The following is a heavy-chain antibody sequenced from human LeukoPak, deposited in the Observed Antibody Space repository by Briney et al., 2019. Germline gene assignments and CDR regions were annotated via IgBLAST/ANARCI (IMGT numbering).Heavy chain of an antibody. CDR3: GRGGGGELLGSYVGDYVLGSGWFDP. CDR1: GYSINSGYF. D-gene: IGHD3-16*01. Sequence: PSETPSLTCTVSGYSINSGYFCGWIRQSPGKGLEWIGSIFDSGSTYYNPSLKRRVTISVDTSKNQFSLKLSSVTAADTAVYYWGRGGGGELLGSYVGDYVLGSGWFDPWGQGTLVTVSS. J-gene: IGHJ5*02. V-gene: IGHV4-38-2*02. CDR2: IFDSGST.